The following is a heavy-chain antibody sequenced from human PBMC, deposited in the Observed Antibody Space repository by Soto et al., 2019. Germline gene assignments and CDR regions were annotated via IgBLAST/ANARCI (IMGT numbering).Heavy chain of an antibody. Sequence: EVQLVESGGGLVQPGGSLRLSCGASGFTFSSYAMHWVRQAPGKGLEYVSAISSNGGSTYYANSVKGRFTISRDNSKNTLYLQMGSLRAEDMAVYYCAREGYCSSTSCYSFDYWGQGTLVTVSS. CDR1: GFTFSSYA. CDR2: ISSNGGST. CDR3: AREGYCSSTSCYSFDY. J-gene: IGHJ4*02. V-gene: IGHV3-64*01. D-gene: IGHD2-2*01.